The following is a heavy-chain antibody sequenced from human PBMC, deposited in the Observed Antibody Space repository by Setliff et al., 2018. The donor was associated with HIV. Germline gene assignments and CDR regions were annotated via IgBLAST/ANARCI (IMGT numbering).Heavy chain of an antibody. V-gene: IGHV4-59*01. CDR1: GGSISSYY. CDR3: ASGEYSYGYRFDY. J-gene: IGHJ4*02. Sequence: SQTRSLTCTVSGGSISSYYWSWIRQPPGKGLEWIGYIYYSGSTNYNPSLTSRVTISVDTSKNHFSLKLSSVTAADTAVYYCASGEYSYGYRFDYWGQGTLVTVSS. CDR2: IYYSGST. D-gene: IGHD5-18*01.